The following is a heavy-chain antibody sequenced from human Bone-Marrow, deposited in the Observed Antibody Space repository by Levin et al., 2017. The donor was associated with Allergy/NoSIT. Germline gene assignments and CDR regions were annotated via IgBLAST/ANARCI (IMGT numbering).Heavy chain of an antibody. CDR2: ISWSNSNV. D-gene: IGHD6-19*01. V-gene: IGHV3-9*01. Sequence: LSGGSLRLSCAASGFAFDDYAMHWVRQAPGKGLEWVSSISWSNSNVDYADSVKGRFTISRDNAKTSLYLQMDSLRAEDTALYYCVKDTAHSNGWYESITGRYFGYFDHWGQGTLVTVSS. CDR3: VKDTAHSNGWYESITGRYFGYFDH. CDR1: GFAFDDYA. J-gene: IGHJ4*02.